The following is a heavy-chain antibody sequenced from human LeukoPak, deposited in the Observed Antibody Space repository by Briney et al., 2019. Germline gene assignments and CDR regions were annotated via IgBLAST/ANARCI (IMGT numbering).Heavy chain of an antibody. CDR2: INHSGGT. D-gene: IGHD2/OR15-2a*01. V-gene: IGHV4-34*01. CDR1: GGSFSAYY. CDR3: ARVDKNGGTTFDY. J-gene: IGHJ4*02. Sequence: PSETLSLTCAVYGGSFSAYYWSWIRQPPGKGLEWIGEINHSGGTNYNPSLKSRITMSVDMSKNQFSLKLSSVTAADTAVYYCARVDKNGGTTFDYRGKGTLVTVSS.